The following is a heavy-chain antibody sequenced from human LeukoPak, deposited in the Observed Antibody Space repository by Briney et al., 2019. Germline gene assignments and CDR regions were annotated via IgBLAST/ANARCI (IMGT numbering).Heavy chain of an antibody. D-gene: IGHD1-26*01. J-gene: IGHJ4*02. V-gene: IGHV3-15*05. CDR2: IKSKPDGATT. CDR3: ATSWGVGATAFDC. CDR1: GFTFSNAW. Sequence: PGGSLRLSCAASGFTFSNAWMNWVRQAPGKGLEWVGRIKSKPDGATTDYAAPVKGRFTISRDDSKNTLYLQLNSLKPEDTAVYYCATSWGVGATAFDCWGQGTLVTVSS.